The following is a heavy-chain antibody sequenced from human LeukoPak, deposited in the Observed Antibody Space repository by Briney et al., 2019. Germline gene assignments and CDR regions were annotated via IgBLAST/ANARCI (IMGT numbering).Heavy chain of an antibody. V-gene: IGHV1-8*01. J-gene: IGHJ4*02. CDR2: MNPNSGNT. CDR1: GYTFTSYD. CDR3: ARNHGGIHYFDY. Sequence: ASVKVSCKASGYTFTSYDINWVRQATGQGLEWMGWMNPNSGNTGYAQKFQGRVTITADKSTSTAYMELSSLRSEDTAVYYCARNHGGIHYFDYWGQGTLVTVSS. D-gene: IGHD4-23*01.